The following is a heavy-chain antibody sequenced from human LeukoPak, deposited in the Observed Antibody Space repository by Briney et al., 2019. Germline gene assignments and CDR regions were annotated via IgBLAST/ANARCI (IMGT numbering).Heavy chain of an antibody. CDR1: GGSISSGSYY. V-gene: IGHV4-61*02. CDR3: ARDQLSIFGVVLAAMDV. CDR2: IYTSGST. Sequence: SQTLSLTCTVSGGSISSGSYYWSWIRQPAGTGLEWTGRIYTSGSTNYNPSLKSRVTTSVDTSKNQFSLKLSSVTAADTAVYYCARDQLSIFGVVLAAMDVWGQGTTVTVSS. D-gene: IGHD3-3*01. J-gene: IGHJ6*02.